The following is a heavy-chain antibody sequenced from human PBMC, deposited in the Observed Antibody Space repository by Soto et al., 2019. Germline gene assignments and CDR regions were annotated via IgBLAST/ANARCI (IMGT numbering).Heavy chain of an antibody. CDR3: ARLTTRFDP. D-gene: IGHD4-17*01. J-gene: IGHJ5*02. CDR2: INHSGST. Sequence: PSETLSLTCAVYGGSFSGYYWSWIRQPPGKGLEWIGEINHSGSTNHNPSLKSRVTISVDTSKKQFSLKLNSVTAADSAVYYCARLTTRFDPWGQGTLVTVSS. CDR1: GGSFSGYY. V-gene: IGHV4-34*01.